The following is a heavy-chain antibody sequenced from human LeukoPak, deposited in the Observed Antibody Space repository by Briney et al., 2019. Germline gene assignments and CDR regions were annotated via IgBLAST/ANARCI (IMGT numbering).Heavy chain of an antibody. J-gene: IGHJ4*02. V-gene: IGHV1-2*02. D-gene: IGHD2-21*02. CDR3: AKGPVVVTATPTPGDY. CDR2: INPNSGGT. Sequence: ATVKVSCKASGYTFTSYGISWVRQAPGQGLEWMGWINPNSGGTNYAQKFQGRVTMTRDTSISTAYMELSRLRSDDTAVYYCAKGPVVVTATPTPGDYWGQGTLVTVSS. CDR1: GYTFTSYG.